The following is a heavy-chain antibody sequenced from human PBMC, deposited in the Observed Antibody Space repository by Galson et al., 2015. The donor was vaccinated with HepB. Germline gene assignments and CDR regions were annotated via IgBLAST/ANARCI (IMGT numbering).Heavy chain of an antibody. CDR2: INAGNGNT. CDR1: GYTFTSYA. J-gene: IGHJ4*02. V-gene: IGHV1-3*01. CDR3: ARSHPGGTVVAATFDSVLDFDY. Sequence: SVKVSCKASGYTFTSYAMHWVRQAPGQRLEWMGWINAGNGNTKYSQKFQGRVTITRDTSASTAYMELSSLRSEDTAVYYCARSHPGGTVVAATFDSVLDFDYWGQGTLVTVSS. D-gene: IGHD2-15*01.